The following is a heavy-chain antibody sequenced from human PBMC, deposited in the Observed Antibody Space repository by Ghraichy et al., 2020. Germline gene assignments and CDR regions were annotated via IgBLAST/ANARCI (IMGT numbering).Heavy chain of an antibody. CDR3: ARGGQGVWFEEYSVGY. Sequence: GSLRLSCAASGFTFSSYSMNWVRQAPGKGLEWVSSISSSSSYIYYADSVKGRFTISRDNAKNSLYLQMNSLRAEDTAVYYCARGGQGVWFEEYSVGYWGQGTLVTVSS. CDR2: ISSSSSYI. CDR1: GFTFSSYS. J-gene: IGHJ4*02. V-gene: IGHV3-21*01. D-gene: IGHD3-10*01.